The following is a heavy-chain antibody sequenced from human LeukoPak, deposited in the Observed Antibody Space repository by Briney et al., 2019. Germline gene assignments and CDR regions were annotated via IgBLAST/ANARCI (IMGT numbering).Heavy chain of an antibody. CDR1: GGSISSGSYY. J-gene: IGHJ3*02. CDR2: IYTSGST. CDR3: AREGYGAFDI. D-gene: IGHD1-1*01. V-gene: IGHV4-61*02. Sequence: SETLSLPCAVSGGSISSGSYYWSWIRQPAGKGLEWIGRIYTSGSTNYNPSLKSRVAISVDTSKNQFSLKLSSVTAADTAVYYCAREGYGAFDIWGQGTMVTVSS.